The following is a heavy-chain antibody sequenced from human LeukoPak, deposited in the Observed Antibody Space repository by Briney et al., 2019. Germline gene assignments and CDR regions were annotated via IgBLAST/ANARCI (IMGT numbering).Heavy chain of an antibody. CDR3: ARDSVLLWFGELPADAFDI. Sequence: ASVKASCKASGYTFTSYAMHWVRQAPGQRLEWMGWINAGNGNTKYSQKFQGRVTITRDTSASTAYMELSSLRSEDTAVYYCARDSVLLWFGELPADAFDIWGQGTMVTVSS. V-gene: IGHV1-3*01. J-gene: IGHJ3*02. CDR1: GYTFTSYA. CDR2: INAGNGNT. D-gene: IGHD3-10*01.